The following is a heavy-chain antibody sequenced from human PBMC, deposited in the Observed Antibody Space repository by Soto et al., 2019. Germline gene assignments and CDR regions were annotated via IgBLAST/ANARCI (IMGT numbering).Heavy chain of an antibody. CDR3: ARDSPYYYDSSGSWDCGMDV. D-gene: IGHD3-22*01. CDR2: IYYSGST. CDR1: GGSISSGDYY. V-gene: IGHV4-30-4*01. J-gene: IGHJ6*02. Sequence: PSETLSLTCTVSGGSISSGDYYWSWIRQPPRKGLEWIGYIYYSGSTYYNPSLKSRVTISVDTSKNQFSLKLSSVTAADTAVYYCARDSPYYYDSSGSWDCGMDVWGQGTTVTV.